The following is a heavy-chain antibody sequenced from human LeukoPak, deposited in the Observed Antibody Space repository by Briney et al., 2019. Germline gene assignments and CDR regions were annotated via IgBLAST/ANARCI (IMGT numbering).Heavy chain of an antibody. Sequence: SETLSLTCTVSGGSISSYYWSWIRQPPGKGLEWIGYIYYSGGTNYSPSLKSRVTISIDTSKNQFSLRLTSVTAADTAVYYCASGYDDFDYWGQGTLVTVSS. V-gene: IGHV4-59*08. J-gene: IGHJ4*02. D-gene: IGHD5-12*01. CDR2: IYYSGGT. CDR3: ASGYDDFDY. CDR1: GGSISSYY.